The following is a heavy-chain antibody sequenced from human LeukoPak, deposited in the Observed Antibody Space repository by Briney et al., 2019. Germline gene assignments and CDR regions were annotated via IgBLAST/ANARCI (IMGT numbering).Heavy chain of an antibody. Sequence: TSETLSLTCTVSDGSISSYYWSWIRQPAGKGLEWIGRISTSGSTNYNPSLKSRFTMSVDTSKNQFSLKLSSVTAADTAVYYCAREVGGYSGYDSLHYYYYMDVWGKGTSVTVSS. D-gene: IGHD5-12*01. CDR3: AREVGGYSGYDSLHYYYYMDV. V-gene: IGHV4-4*07. J-gene: IGHJ6*03. CDR2: ISTSGST. CDR1: DGSISSYY.